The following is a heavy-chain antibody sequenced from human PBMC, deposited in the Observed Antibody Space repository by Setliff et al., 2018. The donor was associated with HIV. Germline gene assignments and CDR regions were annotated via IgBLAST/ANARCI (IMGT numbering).Heavy chain of an antibody. Sequence: ASVKVSCKASGYIFTNYGISWVRQAPGQGLEWMGWITGYNGNTNYAEKFQGRVTMTIDTSTSTAYLELRSLRSEDAAVFYCAIGGGDGHPTWVYWGLGTLVTVSS. J-gene: IGHJ4*02. CDR3: AIGGGDGHPTWVY. D-gene: IGHD3-16*01. CDR1: GYIFTNYG. V-gene: IGHV1-18*01. CDR2: ITGYNGNT.